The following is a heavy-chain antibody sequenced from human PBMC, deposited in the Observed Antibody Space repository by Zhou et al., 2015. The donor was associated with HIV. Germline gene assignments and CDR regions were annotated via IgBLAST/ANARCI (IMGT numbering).Heavy chain of an antibody. D-gene: IGHD1/OR15-1a*01. J-gene: IGHJ3*02. CDR2: IIPIFGTA. V-gene: IGHV1-69*01. Sequence: QVQLVQSGAEVKKPGSSVKVSCRASGGTFSNYAITWVRQAPGQGLEWMGGIIPIFGTANYAQKFQGRLTITADESTTTAYMDLSGLRSEDTAVYYCARDAEQGAFDIWGQGTMVTVSS. CDR3: ARDAEQGAFDI. CDR1: GGTFSNYA.